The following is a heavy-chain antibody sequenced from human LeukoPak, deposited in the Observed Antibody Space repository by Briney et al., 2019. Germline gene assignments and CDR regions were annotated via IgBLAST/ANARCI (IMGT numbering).Heavy chain of an antibody. V-gene: IGHV4-59*01. CDR1: GGSISSYY. CDR2: IYYSGST. CDR3: ARGRGEYSRYNWFDP. D-gene: IGHD6-6*01. J-gene: IGHJ5*02. Sequence: KPSETLSLTYTVSGGSISSYYWSWIRQPPGKGLEWIGYIYYSGSTNYNPSLKSRVTISVDTSKNQFSLKLSSVTAADTAVYYCARGRGEYSRYNWFDPWGQGTLVTVSS.